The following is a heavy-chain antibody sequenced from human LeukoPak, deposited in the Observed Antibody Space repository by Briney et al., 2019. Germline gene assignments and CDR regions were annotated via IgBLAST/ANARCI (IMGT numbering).Heavy chain of an antibody. J-gene: IGHJ3*02. CDR1: GGTFSTYA. CDR2: FDPEDGET. CDR3: ATDRRVGLSAFDI. D-gene: IGHD1-26*01. Sequence: ASVKVSCKASGGTFSTYAISWVRQAPGQGLEWMGGFDPEDGETIYAQKFQGRVTMTEDTSTDTAYMELSSLRSEDTAVYYCATDRRVGLSAFDIWGQGTMVTVSS. V-gene: IGHV1-24*01.